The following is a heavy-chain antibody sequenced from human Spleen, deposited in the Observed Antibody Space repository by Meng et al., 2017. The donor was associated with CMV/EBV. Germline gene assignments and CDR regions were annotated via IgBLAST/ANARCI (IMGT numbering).Heavy chain of an antibody. CDR3: ARMGRNKYGEDNWFDP. CDR1: GYTFTSYD. J-gene: IGHJ5*02. CDR2: ISPYNGNT. V-gene: IGHV1-18*01. Sequence: ASVKVSCKASGYTFTSYDINWVRQATGQGLECVGWISPYNGNTNYAQKFRGRVTMTTDTSTSTAYMELRSLRFDDTAVYYCARMGRNKYGEDNWFDPWGQGTLVTVSS. D-gene: IGHD7-27*01.